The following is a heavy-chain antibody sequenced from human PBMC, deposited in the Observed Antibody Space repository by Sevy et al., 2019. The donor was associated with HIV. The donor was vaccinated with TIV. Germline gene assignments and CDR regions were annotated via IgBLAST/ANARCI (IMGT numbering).Heavy chain of an antibody. J-gene: IGHJ6*02. CDR1: GFTFSSYS. V-gene: IGHV3-21*01. Sequence: GGSLRLSCAASGFTFSSYSMNWVRQAPGKGLEWVSSCSSSSSYIYYADSVKGRFTISRDNAKNSLYLQMNSLRAEDTAVYYCARDKYCSSTSCYYYYYYYGMDVWGQGTTVTVSS. CDR2: CSSSSSYI. CDR3: ARDKYCSSTSCYYYYYYYGMDV. D-gene: IGHD2-2*01.